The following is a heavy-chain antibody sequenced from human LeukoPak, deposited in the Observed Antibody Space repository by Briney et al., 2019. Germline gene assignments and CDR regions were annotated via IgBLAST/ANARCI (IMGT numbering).Heavy chain of an antibody. CDR3: IRDDGNYGIDY. J-gene: IGHJ4*02. Sequence: PGGSLRLSCAASGFTVSSNYMSWVRQAPGKGLEWVSAISNNGGYTYYADSVQGRFTISRDNSKSTLCLQMNSLRADDTAVYYCIRDDGNYGIDYWGQGTLVTVSS. D-gene: IGHD1-7*01. V-gene: IGHV3-53*01. CDR2: ISNNGGYT. CDR1: GFTVSSNY.